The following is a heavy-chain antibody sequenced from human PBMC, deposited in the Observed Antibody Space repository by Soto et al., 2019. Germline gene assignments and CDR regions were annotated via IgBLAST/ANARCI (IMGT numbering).Heavy chain of an antibody. V-gene: IGHV1-18*01. CDR3: ARLAGVTVAGHFDY. J-gene: IGHJ4*02. CDR1: GYSFISYG. CDR2: ISAYNGNT. Sequence: VASVKVSCKTSGYSFISYGVSWVRQAPGQGLEWMGWISAYNGNTKFAQEFQGRVTLTTDTSTKIAYMELRSLTSDDTAVYHCARLAGVTVAGHFDYWGQGTLVTVSS. D-gene: IGHD6-19*01.